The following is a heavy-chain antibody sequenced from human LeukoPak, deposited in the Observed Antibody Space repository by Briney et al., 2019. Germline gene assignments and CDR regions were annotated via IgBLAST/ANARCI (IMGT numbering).Heavy chain of an antibody. J-gene: IGHJ4*02. V-gene: IGHV3-48*02. Sequence: GGSLRLSWAASGXTFSSYSMNWVRQAPGKGLEWVSYISSSSTIYYADSVKGRFTISRDNAKNSLYLQMNSLRDEDTAVYYCARVAVPAAIDYWGQGTLVTVSS. CDR2: ISSSSTI. CDR1: GXTFSSYS. D-gene: IGHD2-2*01. CDR3: ARVAVPAAIDY.